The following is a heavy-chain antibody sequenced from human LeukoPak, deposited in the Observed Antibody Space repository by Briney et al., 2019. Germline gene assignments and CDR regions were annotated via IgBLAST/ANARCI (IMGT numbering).Heavy chain of an antibody. V-gene: IGHV3-23*01. J-gene: IGHJ4*02. CDR3: AKDGDILTGYSYYFDY. D-gene: IGHD3-9*01. CDR2: ISGSGGST. Sequence: GGSLRLSCAASGFTFSSYSMNWVRQAPGKGLEWVSAISGSGGSTYYADSVKGRFTISRDNSKNTLYLQMNSLRAEDTAVYYCAKDGDILTGYSYYFDYWGQGTLVTVSS. CDR1: GFTFSSYS.